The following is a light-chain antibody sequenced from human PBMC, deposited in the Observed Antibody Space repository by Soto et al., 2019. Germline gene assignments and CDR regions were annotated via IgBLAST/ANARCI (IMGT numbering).Light chain of an antibody. CDR2: EVT. Sequence: QSALTQPPSASGSPGQSVTISCTGTSSDVGGYNYVSWYQQHPGKAPKLMIYEVTKRPSGVPDRFSGSKSGSTASLTVSGLQAEDEADYYCSSYAGSNNYVVFGGGTKVTVL. CDR1: SSDVGGYNY. J-gene: IGLJ2*01. CDR3: SSYAGSNNYVV. V-gene: IGLV2-8*01.